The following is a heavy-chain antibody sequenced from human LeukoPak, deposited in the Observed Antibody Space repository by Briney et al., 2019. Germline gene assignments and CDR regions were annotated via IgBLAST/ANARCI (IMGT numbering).Heavy chain of an antibody. V-gene: IGHV3-9*01. D-gene: IGHD1-1*01. CDR1: GFTFDDYA. Sequence: PGGSLRLSCAASGFTFDDYAMHWVRQAPGKGLEWVSGISWNSGSIGYADSVKGRFTISRDNAKNSLYLQMNSLRAEDTALYYCAKDREAGTTSFDYWGQGTLVTISS. J-gene: IGHJ4*02. CDR2: ISWNSGSI. CDR3: AKDREAGTTSFDY.